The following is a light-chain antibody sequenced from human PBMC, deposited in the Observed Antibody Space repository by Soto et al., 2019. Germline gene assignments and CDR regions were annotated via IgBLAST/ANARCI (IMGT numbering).Light chain of an antibody. CDR3: QQYGSSPGT. V-gene: IGKV3-20*01. J-gene: IGKJ1*01. Sequence: EIVLTQSPGTLSLSPGERATLSYRASQSVRDSHLAWYQQKPGQAPSLLIYETSSRATGIPDRFRGSGSGTEFALTITRVEPEVVAMYFCQQYGSSPGTFGQGTKVEI. CDR1: QSVRDSH. CDR2: ETS.